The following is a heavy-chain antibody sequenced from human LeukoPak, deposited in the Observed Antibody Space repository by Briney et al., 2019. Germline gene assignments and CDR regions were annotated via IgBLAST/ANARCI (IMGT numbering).Heavy chain of an antibody. V-gene: IGHV4-59*01. CDR3: AREDQQLVGDAFDI. D-gene: IGHD6-13*01. CDR2: IYYSGST. J-gene: IGHJ3*02. Sequence: SETLSLTCTVSGGSISSYYWSWIRQLPGEGLEWIGYIYYSGSTNYNPSLKSRVTISVDTSKNQFSLKLSSVTAADTAVYYCAREDQQLVGDAFDIWGQGTMVTVSS. CDR1: GGSISSYY.